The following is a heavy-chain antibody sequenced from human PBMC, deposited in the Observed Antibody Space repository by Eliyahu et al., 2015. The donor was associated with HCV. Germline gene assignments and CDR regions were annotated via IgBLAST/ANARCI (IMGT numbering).Heavy chain of an antibody. Sequence: QVQLVESGGGXVQPGRSLRLSCAASGFSFGSYTMQWVRQAPGKGLEWVSIISYDGTNKYYADSVKGRFTISRDNAKNTLFLQMNSLRVDDTAVYYCARDSLSESTAFWGQGTLVSVSS. D-gene: IGHD3-3*01. V-gene: IGHV3-30-3*01. CDR2: ISYDGTNK. J-gene: IGHJ4*02. CDR1: GFSFGSYT. CDR3: ARDSLSESTAF.